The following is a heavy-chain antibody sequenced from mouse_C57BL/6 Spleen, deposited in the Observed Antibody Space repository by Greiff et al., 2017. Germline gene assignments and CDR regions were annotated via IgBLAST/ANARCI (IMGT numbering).Heavy chain of an antibody. CDR3: ARGDDTVVGSLDV. J-gene: IGHJ1*03. D-gene: IGHD1-1*01. Sequence: VQLQQSVAELVRPGASVKLSCTASGFNFKNTYMHWVKQRPEQGLEWIGRIDPANGNTKYAPKFQGKANITADTSSNTAYLRLSSLTSEDTASYCWARGDDTVVGSLDVGGRGTTVTVSS. CDR1: GFNFKNTY. CDR2: IDPANGNT. V-gene: IGHV14-3*01.